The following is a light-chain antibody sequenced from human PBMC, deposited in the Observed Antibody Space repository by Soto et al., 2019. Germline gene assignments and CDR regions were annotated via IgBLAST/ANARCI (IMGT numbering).Light chain of an antibody. V-gene: IGLV2-11*01. J-gene: IGLJ3*02. CDR3: CSYAGSSTSV. CDR1: SSDVGGYNY. CDR2: DVS. Sequence: QSALTQPRSVSGSPGQSVTISCTGTSSDVGGYNYVSWYQQHPGKAPKLMIYDVSQRPAGVPDSFSGSKSGNTASLTISGLQAEDEADYYCCSYAGSSTSVFGGGTKVTVL.